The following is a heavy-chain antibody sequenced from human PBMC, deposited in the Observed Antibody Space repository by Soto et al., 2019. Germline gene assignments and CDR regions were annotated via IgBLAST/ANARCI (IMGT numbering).Heavy chain of an antibody. J-gene: IGHJ3*02. D-gene: IGHD1-20*01. Sequence: QVQLQESGPGLVKPSETLSLTCTVSGGSISSYYWSWIRQRPGKGLEWIGYIYNSGSTNYNPSLTSRVTISVDTSKNQFSLKLRYVAAADTAVYYCARRYGQAFDIWGQGTVVTVSS. V-gene: IGHV4-59*08. CDR1: GGSISSYY. CDR2: IYNSGST. CDR3: ARRYGQAFDI.